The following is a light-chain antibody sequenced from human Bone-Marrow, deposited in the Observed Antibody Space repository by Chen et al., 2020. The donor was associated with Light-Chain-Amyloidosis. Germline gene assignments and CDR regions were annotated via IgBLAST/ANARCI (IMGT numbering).Light chain of an antibody. CDR2: TAS. CDR1: QGISSY. V-gene: IGKV1-9*01. J-gene: IGKJ4*01. CDR3: QQLSSYPLT. Sequence: DIQLTQSPSFLSASVGDRVAITCRASQGISSYLAWYQQKPGIAPKLLIYTASTLQSGVPSRFSGSGSGTEFPLTISSLQPEDFATYYCQQLSSYPLTFGGGTKVEIK.